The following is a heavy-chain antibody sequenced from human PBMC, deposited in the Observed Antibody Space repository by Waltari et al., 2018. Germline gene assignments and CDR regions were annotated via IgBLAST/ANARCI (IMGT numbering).Heavy chain of an antibody. CDR3: ARGNILGSAWYQRKGSFDS. CDR1: GGSFPDFY. V-gene: IGHV4-34*02. CDR2: INRRGST. Sequence: QVHLQQWGAGLLKPLETLSLTCAVPGGSFPDFYWSWVRPSPTKGREWIGEINRRGSTNYSPSLKSRVTMSVDTSKNQFSLNLSSITAADTAVYYCARGNILGSAWYQRKGSFDSWGQGTLVAVSS. D-gene: IGHD6-19*01. J-gene: IGHJ4*01.